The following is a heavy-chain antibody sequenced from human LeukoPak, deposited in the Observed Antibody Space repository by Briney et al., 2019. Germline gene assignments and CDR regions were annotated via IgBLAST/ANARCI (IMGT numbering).Heavy chain of an antibody. CDR3: ARVSGSYSFDY. CDR1: GFTFSSYS. CDR2: ISSSSSYI. V-gene: IGHV3-21*01. D-gene: IGHD1-26*01. J-gene: IGHJ4*02. Sequence: GGSRRLSCAASGFTFSSYSMNWVRQAPGKGLEWVSSISSSSSYIYYADSVKGRFTISRDNAKNSLYLQMNSLRAEDTAVYYCARVSGSYSFDYWGQGTLVTVSS.